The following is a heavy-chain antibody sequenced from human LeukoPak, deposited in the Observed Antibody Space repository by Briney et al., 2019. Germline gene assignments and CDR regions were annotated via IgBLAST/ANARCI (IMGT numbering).Heavy chain of an antibody. CDR3: AKGVWATILTNDAFDI. Sequence: GGSLRLSCAASGFTFSSYAMSWVRQALGKGLEWVSAISGSGGSTYYADSVKGQFTISRDNSKNTLYLQMNSLRAEDTAVYYCAKGVWATILTNDAFDILGQGTMVTVSS. V-gene: IGHV3-23*01. J-gene: IGHJ3*02. CDR2: ISGSGGST. CDR1: GFTFSSYA. D-gene: IGHD3-9*01.